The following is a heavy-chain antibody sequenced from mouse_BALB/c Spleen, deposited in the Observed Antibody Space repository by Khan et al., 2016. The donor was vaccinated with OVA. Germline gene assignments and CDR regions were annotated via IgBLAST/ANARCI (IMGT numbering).Heavy chain of an antibody. CDR3: TRNGFGNYESWDY. J-gene: IGHJ2*01. D-gene: IGHD2-1*01. CDR2: IYPGNSDT. CDR1: GYTFTNYW. Sequence: VQLQQSGTVLARPGASVKMSCKGSGYTFTNYWMHWVKQRPGQGLEWIGVIYPGNSDTNYNQKFKGTAKLTAVTSTRTAYMELNSLTKEDSAVYYCTRNGFGNYESWDYWGQGTTLTVSS. V-gene: IGHV1-5*01.